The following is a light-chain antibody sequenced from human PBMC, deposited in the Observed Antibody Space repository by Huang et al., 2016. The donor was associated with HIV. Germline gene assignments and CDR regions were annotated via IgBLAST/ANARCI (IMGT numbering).Light chain of an antibody. J-gene: IGKJ1*01. CDR1: QSVSSN. CDR2: GVS. CDR3: QQYNNWPPWT. V-gene: IGKV3-15*01. Sequence: EIVMTQSPATLSVSPGERATLSCRASQSVSSNLAWYQQRPGQAPRLLSCGVSPRATGIPAKFSGSGSGTEFTLTISSLQSEDFAVYYCQQYNNWPPWTFGQGTKVEIK.